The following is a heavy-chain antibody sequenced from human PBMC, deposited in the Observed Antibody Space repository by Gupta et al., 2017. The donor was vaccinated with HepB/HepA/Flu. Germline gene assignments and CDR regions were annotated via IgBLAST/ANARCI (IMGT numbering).Heavy chain of an antibody. Sequence: QVHLAESGGGLVKPGGSLRLSCVASGFTFSDYSMTWIRQTPGKGLEWISYISVSVTTMFYADAVKGRFTITRDNAKNSLFLQMNSVTVEDTAVYYCARGHHLRRVTASGGLDVWGQGTTVTVSS. D-gene: IGHD2-21*02. CDR3: ARGHHLRRVTASGGLDV. J-gene: IGHJ6*02. V-gene: IGHV3-11*01. CDR2: ISVSVTTM. CDR1: GFTFSDYS.